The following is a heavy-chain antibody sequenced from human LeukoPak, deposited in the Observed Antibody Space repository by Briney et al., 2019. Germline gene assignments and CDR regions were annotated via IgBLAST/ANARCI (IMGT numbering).Heavy chain of an antibody. CDR1: GGSISSYY. CDR2: IYYSGST. CDR3: AREESEYQLPHAGYGMDV. Sequence: SETLSLTCTVSGGSISSYYWSWIRQPPGKGLEWIGYIYYSGSTNYNPSLKSRVTISVDTSKNQFSLNLSSVTAADTAVYYCAREESEYQLPHAGYGMDVWGQGTTVTVSS. J-gene: IGHJ6*02. D-gene: IGHD2-2*01. V-gene: IGHV4-59*01.